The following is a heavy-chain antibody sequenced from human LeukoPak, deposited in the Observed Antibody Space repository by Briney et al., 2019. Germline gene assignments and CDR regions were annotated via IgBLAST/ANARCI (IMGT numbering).Heavy chain of an antibody. Sequence: SETLSLTCTVSGGSNSSYYWSWIRQPPGKGLEWIGYIYYSGSTNYNPSLKSRVTISVDTSKNQFSLKLSSVTAADTAVYYCARGTSLPRYYFDYWGQGTLVTVSS. D-gene: IGHD1-1*01. J-gene: IGHJ4*02. CDR2: IYYSGST. V-gene: IGHV4-59*08. CDR1: GGSNSSYY. CDR3: ARGTSLPRYYFDY.